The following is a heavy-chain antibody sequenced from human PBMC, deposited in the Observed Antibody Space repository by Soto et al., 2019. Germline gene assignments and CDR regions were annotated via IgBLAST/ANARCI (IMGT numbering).Heavy chain of an antibody. CDR3: APHPGGGGY. J-gene: IGHJ4*02. Sequence: EVQLVESGGGLIQPGGSLRLSCAVSGFTVSNNYRSWVRQAPGKGLEGVSVIYSGGYTAYGDSVKGRFTFSRDNSKHQLYLQMNNLGADDPAAFYGAPHPGGGGYWGQGTLVTVPS. CDR1: GFTVSNNY. V-gene: IGHV3-53*01. CDR2: IYSGGYT. D-gene: IGHD3-10*01.